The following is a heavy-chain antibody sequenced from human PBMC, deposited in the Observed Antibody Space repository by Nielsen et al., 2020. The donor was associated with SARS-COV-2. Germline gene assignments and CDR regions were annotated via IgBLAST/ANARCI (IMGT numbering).Heavy chain of an antibody. J-gene: IGHJ4*02. CDR3: ARDPPLEYCGGDCYPDY. CDR1: GFTFSSYG. V-gene: IGHV3-33*01. Sequence: GESLKISCAASGFTFSSYGMHWVRQAPGKGLEWVAVIWYDGSNKYYADSVKGRFTISRDNSKNTLYLQMNSLRAEDTAVYYCARDPPLEYCGGDCYPDYWGQGTLVTVS. CDR2: IWYDGSNK. D-gene: IGHD2-21*02.